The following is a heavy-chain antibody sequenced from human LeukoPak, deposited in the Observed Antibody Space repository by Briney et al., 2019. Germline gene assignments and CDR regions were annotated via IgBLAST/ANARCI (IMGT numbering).Heavy chain of an antibody. CDR2: INHSGST. J-gene: IGHJ4*02. CDR1: GGSFSGYY. D-gene: IGHD3-22*01. Sequence: PSETLSLTCAVYGGSFSGYYWIWIRQPPGKGLEWIGEINHSGSTNYNPSLKSRVTISVDTSKNQFSLKLSSVTAADTAVYYCARALYYYDSSGYYFDYWGQGTLVTVSS. V-gene: IGHV4-34*01. CDR3: ARALYYYDSSGYYFDY.